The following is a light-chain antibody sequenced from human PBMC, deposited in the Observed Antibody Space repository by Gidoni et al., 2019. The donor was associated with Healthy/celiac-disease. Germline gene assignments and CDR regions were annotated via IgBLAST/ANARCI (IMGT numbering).Light chain of an antibody. Sequence: VWAQSAPSLPVTPGEPASISCRSSQSLLHSNGYNYLDWYLQKPGQSPQLLIYLGSNRASGVPDRFSGSGSGTDFTLKISRVEAEDVGVYYCMQALQTPLTFGGGTKVEIK. J-gene: IGKJ4*01. CDR2: LGS. CDR1: QSLLHSNGYNY. V-gene: IGKV2-28*01. CDR3: MQALQTPLT.